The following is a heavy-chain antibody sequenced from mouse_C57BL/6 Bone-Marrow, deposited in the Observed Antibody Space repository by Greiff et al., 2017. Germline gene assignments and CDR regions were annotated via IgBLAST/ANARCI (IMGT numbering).Heavy chain of an antibody. Sequence: QVQLQQPGAELVKPGASVKMSCKASGYTFTSYWLTWVKQRPGQGLVWIGAIYPGSGSTTYNEKFKGKATLTVDTSSSTAYMQLSSLTSEDSAVYYCARGSLTTVGLDVWGTGTTVTVSS. CDR2: IYPGSGST. CDR1: GYTFTSYW. V-gene: IGHV1-55*01. D-gene: IGHD1-1*01. J-gene: IGHJ1*03. CDR3: ARGSLTTVGLDV.